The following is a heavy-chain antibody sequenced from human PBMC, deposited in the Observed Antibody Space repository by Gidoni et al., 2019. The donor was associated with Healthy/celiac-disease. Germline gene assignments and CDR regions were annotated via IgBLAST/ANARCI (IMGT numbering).Heavy chain of an antibody. Sequence: QVQLVQSGAEVKKPGSSVKVSCKASGGTFSSSAIRWVRQAPGQGLEWMGGIIPIFGTANYAQKFQGRVTITADESTSTAYMELSSLRSEDTAVYYCASANGGYYFISLLGYYYYGMDVWGQGTTVTVSS. D-gene: IGHD3-22*01. V-gene: IGHV1-69*01. CDR1: GGTFSSSA. CDR3: ASANGGYYFISLLGYYYYGMDV. J-gene: IGHJ6*02. CDR2: IIPIFGTA.